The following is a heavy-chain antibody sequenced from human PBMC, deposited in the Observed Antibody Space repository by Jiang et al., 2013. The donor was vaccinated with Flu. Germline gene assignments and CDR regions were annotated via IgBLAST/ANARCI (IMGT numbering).Heavy chain of an antibody. J-gene: IGHJ4*02. V-gene: IGHV1-69*04. CDR2: IIPILGIA. CDR3: ASPPLRYFDWLYFDY. D-gene: IGHD3-9*01. Sequence: SGAEVKKPGSSVKVSCKASGGTFSSYAISWVRQAPGQGLEWMGRIIPILGIANYAQKFQGRVTITADKSTSTAYMELSSLRSEDTAVYYCASPPLRYFDWLYFDYWGQGTLVTVSS. CDR1: GGTFSSYA.